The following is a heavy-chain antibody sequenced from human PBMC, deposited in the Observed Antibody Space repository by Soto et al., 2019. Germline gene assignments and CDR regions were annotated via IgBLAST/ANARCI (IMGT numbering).Heavy chain of an antibody. CDR1: GYSFAGYN. V-gene: IGHV1-18*04. Sequence: QAQLEQSGDEVKKPGASVKVSCKASGYSFAGYNITWVRQVRGQGLEWMCCIRPSNGDTDYAQKFQGRVTMTTDTSTRTAYMELRSVTSDDTAMYFCARDGGGIADVWGQGTTVTVS. D-gene: IGHD2-21*01. CDR2: IRPSNGDT. J-gene: IGHJ6*02. CDR3: ARDGGGIADV.